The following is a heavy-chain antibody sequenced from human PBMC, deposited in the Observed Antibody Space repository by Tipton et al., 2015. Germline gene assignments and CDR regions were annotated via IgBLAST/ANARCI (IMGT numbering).Heavy chain of an antibody. CDR1: GYIFTSFW. CDR3: VRRARRVGSHSYPYYFDY. D-gene: IGHD1-26*01. J-gene: IGHJ4*02. V-gene: IGHV5-51*01. CDR2: IYPGDSET. Sequence: QLVQSGPEVKKPGESLKTSCKGSGYIFTSFWIGWVRQMPGTGLEWMGTIYPGDSETRYNPSFQGQVTISADKSSTTAYLQWRSLKASDPAMYYCVRRARRVGSHSYPYYFDYWGQGTLVPVSS.